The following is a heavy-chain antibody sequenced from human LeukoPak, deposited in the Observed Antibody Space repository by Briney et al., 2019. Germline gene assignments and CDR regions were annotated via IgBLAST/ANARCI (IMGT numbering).Heavy chain of an antibody. Sequence: SETLSLTCAVSGYSISSGYYWGWTRQPPGKGLEWIGSIYHSGSTYYNPSLKSRVTISVDTSKNQSSLKLSSVTAADTAVYYCARQYCSSTSCLDDFDYWGQGTLVTVSS. J-gene: IGHJ4*02. CDR1: GYSISSGYY. CDR2: IYHSGST. V-gene: IGHV4-38-2*01. D-gene: IGHD2-2*01. CDR3: ARQYCSSTSCLDDFDY.